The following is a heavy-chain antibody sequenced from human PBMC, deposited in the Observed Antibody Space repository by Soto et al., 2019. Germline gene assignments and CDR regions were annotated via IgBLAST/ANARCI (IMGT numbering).Heavy chain of an antibody. J-gene: IGHJ1*01. V-gene: IGHV1-69*13. D-gene: IGHD1-1*01. CDR2: MVPIFGTP. CDR1: GGTFSNSG. Sequence: SVKVSCKGSGGTFSNSGIIWVRQAPGHGLVWVGGMVPIFGTPNYAQKFQCRLTITAVELLSTAYMELNIMTSEETAVYDCATPAEPLETATLQGLGHWG. CDR3: ATPAEPLETATLQGLGH.